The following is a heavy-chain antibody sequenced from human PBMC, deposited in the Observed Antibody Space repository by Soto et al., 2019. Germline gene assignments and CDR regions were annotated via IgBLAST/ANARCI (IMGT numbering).Heavy chain of an antibody. V-gene: IGHV1-2*04. CDR3: AIQRSGVVY. J-gene: IGHJ4*02. CDR1: RDSVNASS. Sequence: AAVTVSCTASRDSVNASSVDWVRKAPGQGLEWMGWINPNNGGKNYGRKFQGWVTMTRDTSISTAYSDLTRRRSDVTAVYYCAIQRSGVVYWGQGTLVT. CDR2: INPNNGGK. D-gene: IGHD2-15*01.